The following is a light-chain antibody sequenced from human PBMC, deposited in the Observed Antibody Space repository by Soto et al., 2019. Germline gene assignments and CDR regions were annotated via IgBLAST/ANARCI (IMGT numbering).Light chain of an antibody. J-gene: IGKJ5*01. Sequence: IVLTQSPGTLSLSPWDSATLSCRASQSFKSSYLAWYQQKPGQAPKLLIHGGSTRATGISDRFSGSGSGTDFTLTISRLEPEDFAVFYCQQYGSSITFGQGTRLEIK. CDR3: QQYGSSIT. CDR1: QSFKSSY. CDR2: GGS. V-gene: IGKV3-20*01.